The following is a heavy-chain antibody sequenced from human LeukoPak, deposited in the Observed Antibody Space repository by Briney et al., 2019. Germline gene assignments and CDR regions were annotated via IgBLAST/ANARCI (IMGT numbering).Heavy chain of an antibody. CDR3: ARDRGSLNYFDY. CDR2: VYVKGPS. J-gene: IGHJ4*02. CDR1: GGSISSFY. V-gene: IGHV4-4*07. D-gene: IGHD1-26*01. Sequence: SETLSLTCAVAGGSISSFYWSWIRQSGGKGLEWIGRVYVKGPSDYNPSLQSRATMSVDTSKSQFSLDLRSVTAADTAVYYCARDRGSLNYFDYWGQGILVIVSS.